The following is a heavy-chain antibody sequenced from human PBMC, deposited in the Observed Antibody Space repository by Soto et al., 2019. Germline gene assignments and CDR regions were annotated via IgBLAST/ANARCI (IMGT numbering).Heavy chain of an antibody. Sequence: QVQVVQSGAEVKKPGASVKVSCKTSGYTFTGYNVNWVRQAPGQGLEWMGWINPHSGGTNYAQKFHGRVTMTRDTSISTAYMELNSLTSDDTAVYYGVRGDRFDPWGQGTLVTVSS. CDR3: VRGDRFDP. V-gene: IGHV1-2*02. D-gene: IGHD3-16*01. CDR1: GYTFTGYN. CDR2: INPHSGGT. J-gene: IGHJ5*02.